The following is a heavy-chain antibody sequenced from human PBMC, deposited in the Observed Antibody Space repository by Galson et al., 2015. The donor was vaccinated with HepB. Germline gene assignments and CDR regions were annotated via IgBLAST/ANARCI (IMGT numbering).Heavy chain of an antibody. CDR1: GFTFSSYG. CDR2: ISYDGSNK. V-gene: IGHV3-30*18. J-gene: IGHJ4*02. CDR3: AKGPGSLDY. Sequence: SLRLSCAXSGFTFSSYGMHWVRQAPGKGLEWVAVISYDGSNKYYADSVKGRFTISRDNSKNTLYLQMNSLRAEDTAVYYCAKGPGSLDYWGQGTLVTVSS.